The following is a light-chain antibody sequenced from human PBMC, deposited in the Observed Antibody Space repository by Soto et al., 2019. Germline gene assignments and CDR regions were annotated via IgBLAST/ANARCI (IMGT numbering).Light chain of an antibody. CDR1: QSVSSNY. CDR2: GAS. V-gene: IGKV3-20*01. J-gene: IGKJ2*01. Sequence: DIVLTQSPGTLSLSPGERATLSCRASQSVSSNYLAWYQQKPGQAPRLLIYGASSRAIGIPDRFSGSGSGTEFILTISRLEPEDFVVYYCQQYGSSPLYTFGQGTKLEIK. CDR3: QQYGSSPLYT.